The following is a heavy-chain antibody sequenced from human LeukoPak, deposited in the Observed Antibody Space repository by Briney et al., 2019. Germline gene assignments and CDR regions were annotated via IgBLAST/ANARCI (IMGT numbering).Heavy chain of an antibody. CDR1: GYTFTSYG. D-gene: IGHD3-10*01. CDR2: ISAYDGNT. V-gene: IGHV1-18*01. Sequence: ASVKVSCKASGYTFTSYGISWVRQAPGQGPEWMGWISAYDGNTNSAQKFQGRVIMTTDTSASTAYMEVRSLRPDDTAVYYCVRDGYGSGKGFFDYWGQGTLVTVSS. J-gene: IGHJ4*02. CDR3: VRDGYGSGKGFFDY.